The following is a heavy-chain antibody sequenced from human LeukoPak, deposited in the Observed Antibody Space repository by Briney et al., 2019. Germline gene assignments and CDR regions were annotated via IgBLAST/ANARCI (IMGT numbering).Heavy chain of an antibody. CDR1: GYTLTELS. Sequence: ASVKVSCKVSGYTLTELSMHWVRQAPGKGLEWMGGFDPEDGETIYAQKFQGRVTMTRDTSISTAYMELSSLGSEDTAIYYCARGVRSRSSWFDPWGQGTLVTVSS. D-gene: IGHD2-2*01. V-gene: IGHV1-24*01. J-gene: IGHJ5*02. CDR3: ARGVRSRSSWFDP. CDR2: FDPEDGET.